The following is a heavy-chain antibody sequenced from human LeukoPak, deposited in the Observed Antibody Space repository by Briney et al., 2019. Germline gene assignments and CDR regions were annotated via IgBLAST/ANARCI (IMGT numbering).Heavy chain of an antibody. V-gene: IGHV3-23*01. D-gene: IGHD2-15*01. J-gene: IGHJ4*02. CDR3: ARGRLGCSGGSCHPDY. CDR1: GFTFSSYA. Sequence: GGSLRLSCAASGFTFSSYAMSWVRQAPGKGLGWVSAISGSGGSTYYADSVKGRFTISRDNSKNTLHLQMNSLRAEDTAVYYCARGRLGCSGGSCHPDYWGQGTLVTVSS. CDR2: ISGSGGST.